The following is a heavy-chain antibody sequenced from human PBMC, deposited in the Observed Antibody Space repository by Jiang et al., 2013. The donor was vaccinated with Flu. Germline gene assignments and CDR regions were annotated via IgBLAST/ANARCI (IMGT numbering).Heavy chain of an antibody. CDR1: GGTFSSYA. CDR2: IIPIFGTA. Sequence: SGGTFSSYAISWVRQAPGQGLEWMGGIIPIFGTANYAQKFQGRVTITADESTSTAYMELSSLRSEDTAVYYCARDYGGNIRSYWYFDLWGRGTLVTVSS. V-gene: IGHV1-69*01. J-gene: IGHJ2*01. D-gene: IGHD4-23*01. CDR3: ARDYGGNIRSYWYFDL.